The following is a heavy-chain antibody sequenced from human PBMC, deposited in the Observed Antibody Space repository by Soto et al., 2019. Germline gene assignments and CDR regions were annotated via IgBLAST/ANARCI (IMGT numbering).Heavy chain of an antibody. CDR1: GYTFTIYG. D-gene: IGHD3-3*01. CDR3: ARDLADFWSGSLADY. V-gene: IGHV1-18*01. Sequence: GASVKVSCKASGYTFTIYGISWVRQAPGQGLEWMGWISAYNGNTNYAQKLQGRVTMTTDTSTSTAYMELRSLRSDDTAVYYCARDLADFWSGSLADYWGQGTLVTVSS. CDR2: ISAYNGNT. J-gene: IGHJ4*02.